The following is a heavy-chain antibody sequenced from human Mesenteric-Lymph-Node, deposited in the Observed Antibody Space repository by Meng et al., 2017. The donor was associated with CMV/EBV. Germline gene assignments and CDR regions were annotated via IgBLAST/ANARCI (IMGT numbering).Heavy chain of an antibody. V-gene: IGHV5-51*01. J-gene: IGHJ4*02. Sequence: KVSCKGSGYSFTNYWIGWVRHRPGTGLEWMGIIYPGDSDTRYSPSFQGQVTISADKSISTAYLQWNSLEASDTAMYYCARGYSRVDYWGQGTLVTVSS. CDR1: GYSFTNYW. D-gene: IGHD5-18*01. CDR3: ARGYSRVDY. CDR2: IYPGDSDT.